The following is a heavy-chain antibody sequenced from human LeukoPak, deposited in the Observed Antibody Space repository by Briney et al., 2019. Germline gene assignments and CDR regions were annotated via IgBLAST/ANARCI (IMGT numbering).Heavy chain of an antibody. CDR3: TQAYCGGDCYSLEGYYFDY. V-gene: IGHV3-49*04. D-gene: IGHD2-21*01. J-gene: IGHJ4*02. Sequence: GGSLRLSCAASGFTFSTFGMHWVRQAPGKGLEWVGFIRSKAYGGTTEYAASVKGRFTISRDDSKSIAYLQMNSLKTEDTAVYYCTQAYCGGDCYSLEGYYFDYWGQGTLVTVSS. CDR2: IRSKAYGGTT. CDR1: GFTFSTFG.